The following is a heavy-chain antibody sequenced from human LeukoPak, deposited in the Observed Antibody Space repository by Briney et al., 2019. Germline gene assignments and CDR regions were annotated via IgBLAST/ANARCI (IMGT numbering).Heavy chain of an antibody. J-gene: IGHJ5*02. D-gene: IGHD2-2*03. CDR3: ARSLRMDNWFDP. Sequence: ASVKVSCKASGYTFTSYYMHWVRQAPGQGLEWMGIINPSGGSTNYAQKFQGRVTMTRDTSTSTVYMELSSLRSEDTAVYYCARSLRMDNWFDPWGQGTLVTVSS. CDR1: GYTFTSYY. V-gene: IGHV1-46*01. CDR2: INPSGGST.